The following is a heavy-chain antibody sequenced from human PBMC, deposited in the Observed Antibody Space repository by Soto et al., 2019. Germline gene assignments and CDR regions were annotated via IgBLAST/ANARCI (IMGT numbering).Heavy chain of an antibody. Sequence: PGGSLRLSCAASGFTVSRNYMTWVRQAPGKGLERVSAIYSGGSTYYADSVKGRFTISRDNSKNTLYLQMNSLRAEGMVVYYCARARSTAAGLFDYWGLGTLVTVSS. J-gene: IGHJ4*02. CDR3: ARARSTAAGLFDY. V-gene: IGHV3-53*01. CDR1: GFTVSRNY. D-gene: IGHD6-13*01. CDR2: IYSGGST.